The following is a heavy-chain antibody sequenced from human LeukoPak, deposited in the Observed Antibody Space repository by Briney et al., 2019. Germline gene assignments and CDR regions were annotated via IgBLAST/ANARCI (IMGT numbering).Heavy chain of an antibody. J-gene: IGHJ4*02. CDR1: GYTLTELS. D-gene: IGHD5-12*01. V-gene: IGHV1-24*01. Sequence: SVKVSCKVSGYTLTELSMHWVRQAPGKRREWMGGFDPEDGETIYAQKFQGRVTMTEDTSTDTAYMELSSLRSEDTAVYYCATPLFAPSGYDYGVDYWGQGTLVTLSS. CDR3: ATPLFAPSGYDYGVDY. CDR2: FDPEDGET.